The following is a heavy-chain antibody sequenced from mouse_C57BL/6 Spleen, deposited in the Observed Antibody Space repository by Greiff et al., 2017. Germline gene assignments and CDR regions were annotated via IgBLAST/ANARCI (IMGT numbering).Heavy chain of an antibody. CDR3: ACGYSNFEGYFGY. J-gene: IGHJ2*01. D-gene: IGHD2-5*01. Sequence: VQLQQSGAELVRPGSSVKLSCKASGYTFTSYWMHWVKQRPIQGLEWIGNIDPGDSDTNYNQKFKDKATVTVVKSSSTAYMQLSSLTSEDSAVYYCACGYSNFEGYFGYWGQGTTLTVSS. CDR1: GYTFTSYW. V-gene: IGHV1-52*01. CDR2: IDPGDSDT.